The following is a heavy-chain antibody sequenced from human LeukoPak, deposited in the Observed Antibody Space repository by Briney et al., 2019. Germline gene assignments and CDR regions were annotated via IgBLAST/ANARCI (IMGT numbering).Heavy chain of an antibody. CDR3: ASGGVSGSYA. D-gene: IGHD1-26*01. J-gene: IGHJ4*02. V-gene: IGHV3-21*01. Sequence: GGSLRLSCAASGFTFSSYSMNWVRQAPGRGLEWVSSISSSSSYIYYADSVKGRFTISRDNAKNSLYLQMNSLRAEDTAVYYCASGGVSGSYAGGQGTLVTVSS. CDR2: ISSSSSYI. CDR1: GFTFSSYS.